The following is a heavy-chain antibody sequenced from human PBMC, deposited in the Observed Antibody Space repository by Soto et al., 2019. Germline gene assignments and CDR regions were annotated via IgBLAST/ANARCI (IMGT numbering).Heavy chain of an antibody. Sequence: GGSLGLSCATSGFPFNDYYMTCISQAPGKGLEWLSHISPKSTFRNYADSVKGRFTISRVNTESSLFLQMNSLGVDDTAVSSCVSGRCGGLFEHGGQGVLVTVSS. CDR2: ISPKSTFR. CDR3: VSGRCGGLFEH. D-gene: IGHD2-21*01. CDR1: GFPFNDYY. V-gene: IGHV3-11*06. J-gene: IGHJ4*02.